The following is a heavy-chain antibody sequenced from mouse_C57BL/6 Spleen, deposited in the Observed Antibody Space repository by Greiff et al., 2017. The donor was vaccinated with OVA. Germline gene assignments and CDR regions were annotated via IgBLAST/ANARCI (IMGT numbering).Heavy chain of an antibody. J-gene: IGHJ2*01. CDR3: ARRGITTVVATDSFDY. CDR1: GYTFTSYW. CDR2: IDPSDSYT. D-gene: IGHD1-1*01. V-gene: IGHV1-69*01. Sequence: QVQLQQPGAELVMPGASVKLSCKASGYTFTSYWMHWVKQRPGQGLEWIGEIDPSDSYTNYNQKFKGKSTLTVDKSSSTAYMQLSSLTSEDSAVYYCARRGITTVVATDSFDYWGQGTTLTVSS.